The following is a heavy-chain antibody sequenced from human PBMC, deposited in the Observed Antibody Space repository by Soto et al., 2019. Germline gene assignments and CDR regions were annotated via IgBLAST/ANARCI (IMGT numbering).Heavy chain of an antibody. CDR1: GDSVSSDSAA. V-gene: IGHV6-1*01. CDR3: ARGRSSGWYWDF. CDR2: TYYNSKWYD. J-gene: IGHJ4*02. D-gene: IGHD6-19*01. Sequence: SQTLSLTCAISGDSVSSDSAAWNWIRQSPSRGLEWLGRTYYNSKWYDDYAVSVQSRITINADTSKNQFSLHLRSVSPEDTAVYYCARGRSSGWYWDFWGQGTQVTVSS.